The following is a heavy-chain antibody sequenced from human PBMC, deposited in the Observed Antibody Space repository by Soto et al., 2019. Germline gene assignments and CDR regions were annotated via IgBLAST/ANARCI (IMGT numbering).Heavy chain of an antibody. CDR3: ARAVLDSGWYSAFDI. Sequence: SQTLSLTCGISGDSVSSNSATWNWIRQSPSRGLEWLGRTYFRSKWRNDYALSVKSRIIINADTSKNQFSLQLNSVTPDDTAVYCCARAVLDSGWYSAFDIWGQGTMVTVSS. D-gene: IGHD6-19*01. CDR1: GDSVSSNSAT. J-gene: IGHJ3*02. CDR2: TYFRSKWRN. V-gene: IGHV6-1*01.